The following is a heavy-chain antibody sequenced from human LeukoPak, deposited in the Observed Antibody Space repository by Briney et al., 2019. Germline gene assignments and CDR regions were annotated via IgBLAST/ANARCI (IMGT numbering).Heavy chain of an antibody. CDR3: AKEPYSSSWREEYNWFDP. CDR1: GFTFSSYA. Sequence: GSLRLSCAASGFTFSSYAMSWVRQAPGKGLEWVSAISGSGGSTYYADSVKGRLTISRDNSKNTLYLQMNSLRAEDTAVYYCAKEPYSSSWREEYNWFDPWGQGTLVTVSS. D-gene: IGHD6-13*01. CDR2: ISGSGGST. J-gene: IGHJ5*02. V-gene: IGHV3-23*01.